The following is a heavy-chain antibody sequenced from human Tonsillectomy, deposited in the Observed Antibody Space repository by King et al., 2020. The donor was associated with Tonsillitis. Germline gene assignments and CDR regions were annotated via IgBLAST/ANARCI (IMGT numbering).Heavy chain of an antibody. J-gene: IGHJ6*02. V-gene: IGHV3-11*01. D-gene: IGHD6-13*01. CDR3: AGDSSSWAYYYYGMYV. Sequence: VQLVESGGGLVKPGGSLRLSCAASGITFSDYYMSWIRQAPGKGLEWLSYISSSGSTVYYADSVKGRFTISRDNAKNSLYLQMNSLRAEDTAVYYCAGDSSSWAYYYYGMYVWGQGTTVTVSS. CDR2: ISSSGSTV. CDR1: GITFSDYY.